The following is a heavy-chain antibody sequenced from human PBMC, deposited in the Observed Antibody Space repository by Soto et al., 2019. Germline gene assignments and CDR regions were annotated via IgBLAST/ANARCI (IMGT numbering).Heavy chain of an antibody. CDR1: GGTFSSYA. V-gene: IGHV1-69*13. Sequence: SVKVSCKASGGTFSSYAISWVRQAPGQGLEWMGGIIPIFGTANYAQKFQGRVTITADESTSTAYMELSSLRSEDTAVYYCARALGYCGGDCYYDYWGQGTLVTVSS. CDR2: IIPIFGTA. CDR3: ARALGYCGGDCYYDY. J-gene: IGHJ4*02. D-gene: IGHD2-21*02.